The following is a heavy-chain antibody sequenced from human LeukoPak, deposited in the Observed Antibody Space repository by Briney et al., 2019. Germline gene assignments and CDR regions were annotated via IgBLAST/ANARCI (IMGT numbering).Heavy chain of an antibody. CDR3: ARARFLEWLQTSYYFDY. V-gene: IGHV4-34*01. J-gene: IGHJ4*02. Sequence: PSETLSLTCAVYGVSCSCYYWMWLRQPPGKGLEWIVEINHSGSTNYNPSLKSRVTISVDTSKNQFSLKLSSVTAADTAVYYCARARFLEWLQTSYYFDYWGQGTLVTVSS. D-gene: IGHD3-3*01. CDR2: INHSGST. CDR1: GVSCSCYY.